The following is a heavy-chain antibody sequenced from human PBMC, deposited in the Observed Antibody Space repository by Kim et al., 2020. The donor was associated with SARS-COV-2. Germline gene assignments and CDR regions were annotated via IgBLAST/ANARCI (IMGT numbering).Heavy chain of an antibody. Sequence: SETLSLTCTVSGGSISSSSYYWGWIRQPPGKGLEWIGSIYYSGSTYYNPSLKSRVTISVDTSKNQFSLKLSSVTAADTAVYYCASQHYDYVWGSYRTQDYYFDYWGQGTLVTVSS. V-gene: IGHV4-39*01. CDR3: ASQHYDYVWGSYRTQDYYFDY. J-gene: IGHJ4*02. CDR2: IYYSGST. CDR1: GGSISSSSYY. D-gene: IGHD3-16*02.